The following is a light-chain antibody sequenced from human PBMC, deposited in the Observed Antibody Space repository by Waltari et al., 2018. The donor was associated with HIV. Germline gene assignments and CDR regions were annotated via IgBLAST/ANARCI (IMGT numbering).Light chain of an antibody. J-gene: IGKJ4*01. Sequence: EIVLTQSPGTLSLSPGERASLSCRASQSIFSNYLAWYQQKPGQAPRLLIYDASSKANYNPGRVRGRGSGTDFTFTISGLEPEDFAVYFCQQYGTSPLTFGGGTKVEMK. V-gene: IGKV3-20*01. CDR2: DAS. CDR3: QQYGTSPLT. CDR1: QSIFSNY.